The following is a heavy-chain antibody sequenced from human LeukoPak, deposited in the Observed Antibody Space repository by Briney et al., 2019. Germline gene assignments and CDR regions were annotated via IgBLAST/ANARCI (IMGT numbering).Heavy chain of an antibody. J-gene: IGHJ4*02. V-gene: IGHV3-21*01. D-gene: IGHD2-2*01. CDR2: ISSSSSYI. Sequence: GGSLRLSCAASGFTFSSYSMNWVRQAPGKGLEWVSSISSSSSYIYYADSVKGRFTISRDNAKNSLYLQMNSLRAEGTAVYYCARGLSLYCSSTSCDEYYFDYWGQGTLVTVSS. CDR1: GFTFSSYS. CDR3: ARGLSLYCSSTSCDEYYFDY.